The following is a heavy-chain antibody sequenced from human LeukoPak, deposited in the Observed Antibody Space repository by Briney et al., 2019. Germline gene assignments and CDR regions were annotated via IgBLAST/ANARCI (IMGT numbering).Heavy chain of an antibody. J-gene: IGHJ3*02. CDR2: IWCDGSNI. D-gene: IGHD1-1*01. Sequence: HSGGSLRLSCASSGFTVISYGMHWVRPAPGKGLDWVSVIWCDGSNIYYADSVKGRFTISRDNSNNTLDLQMSSLRAEDTAVYYCATGKVPQVQGDAFDIWGQGTLVTVSS. CDR1: GFTVISYG. V-gene: IGHV3-33*01. CDR3: ATGKVPQVQGDAFDI.